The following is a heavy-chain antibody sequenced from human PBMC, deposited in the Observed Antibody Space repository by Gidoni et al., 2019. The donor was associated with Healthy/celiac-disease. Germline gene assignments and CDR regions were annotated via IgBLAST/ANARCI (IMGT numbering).Heavy chain of an antibody. Sequence: QVQLVQSGAEVMKPGSSVKVSCKASGCTFSSYAISWVRQAPGQELEWMGGSIPILGTANYAEKLQGRVTITADKSTSTAYMELKSLRSEDTAVYYCARGDRLLCYYYMDVWGKGTTVTVSS. J-gene: IGHJ6*03. CDR1: GCTFSSYA. D-gene: IGHD2-15*01. CDR3: ARGDRLLCYYYMDV. CDR2: SIPILGTA. V-gene: IGHV1-69*06.